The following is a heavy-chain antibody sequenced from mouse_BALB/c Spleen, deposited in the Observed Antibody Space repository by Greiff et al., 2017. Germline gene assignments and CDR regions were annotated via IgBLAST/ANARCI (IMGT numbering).Heavy chain of an antibody. CDR1: GYSITSGYY. J-gene: IGHJ3*01. CDR3: ARPYDYDEAWFAY. D-gene: IGHD2-4*01. Sequence: EVQLQESGPGLVKPSQSLSLTCSVTGYSITSGYYWNWIRQFPGNKLEWMGYISYDGSNNYNPSLKNRISITRDTSKNQFFLKLNSVTTEDTATYYCARPYDYDEAWFAYWGQGTLVTVSA. V-gene: IGHV3-6*02. CDR2: ISYDGSN.